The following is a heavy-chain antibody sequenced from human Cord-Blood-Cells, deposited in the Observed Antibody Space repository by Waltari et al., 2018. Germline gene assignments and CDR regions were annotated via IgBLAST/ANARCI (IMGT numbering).Heavy chain of an antibody. D-gene: IGHD3-10*01. Sequence: VESGGGLVQPGRSLRLSCAASGFTFDDYAMHWVRQAPGKGLEWVSGISWNSGSIGYADSVKGRFTISRDNAKNSLYLQMNSLRAEDTALYYCAKTPPDYYGSGSYFPYFDYWGQGTLVTVSS. CDR1: GFTFDDYA. J-gene: IGHJ4*02. CDR3: AKTPPDYYGSGSYFPYFDY. CDR2: ISWNSGSI. V-gene: IGHV3-9*01.